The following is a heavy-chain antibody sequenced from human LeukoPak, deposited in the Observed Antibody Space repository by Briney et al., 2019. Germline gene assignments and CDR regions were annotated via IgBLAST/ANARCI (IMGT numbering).Heavy chain of an antibody. Sequence: KPGGSLRLSCAASGFTFDDYGMSWVRHAPGKGLEWVSVIYSDGNTYYADSAKGRFTISRDNSKNIVYLQMNSLRAEDTAVYYCAREIWDYWGQGTLVTVSS. J-gene: IGHJ4*02. CDR1: GFTFDDYG. CDR3: AREIWDY. CDR2: IYSDGNT. D-gene: IGHD3-16*01. V-gene: IGHV3-66*01.